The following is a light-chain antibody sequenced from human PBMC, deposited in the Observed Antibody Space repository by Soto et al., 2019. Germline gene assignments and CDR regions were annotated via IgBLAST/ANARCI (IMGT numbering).Light chain of an antibody. Sequence: IVLTQSPATLSLPPGERATLSCRASENVAIYLAWYQQKSGQAPRLLIYDGFNRATGIPARFSGSGSGADFTLTISSLEPEDFAVYYCQQRFSWPPTFGQGTRLEI. V-gene: IGKV3-11*01. CDR2: DGF. CDR1: ENVAIY. CDR3: QQRFSWPPT. J-gene: IGKJ5*01.